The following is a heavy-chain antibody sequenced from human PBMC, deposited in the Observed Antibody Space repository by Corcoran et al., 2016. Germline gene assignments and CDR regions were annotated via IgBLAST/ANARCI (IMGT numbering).Heavy chain of an antibody. CDR1: DYTFTSYG. J-gene: IGHJ6*02. CDR3: AANYYEVGGYYYGMDV. Sequence: QVQLVQSGARVKKPGASVKVSCMAADYTFTSYGISWVRQAPGQGLKWMGWISAYNGNTNYAQKLQGRVTMTTDTSTSTGYMLLRSLRSDDTAVYYCAANYYEVGGYYYGMDVWGQGTTVTVSS. CDR2: ISAYNGNT. D-gene: IGHD1-26*01. V-gene: IGHV1-18*01.